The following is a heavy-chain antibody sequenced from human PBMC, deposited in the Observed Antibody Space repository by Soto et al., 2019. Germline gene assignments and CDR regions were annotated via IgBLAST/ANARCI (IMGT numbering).Heavy chain of an antibody. J-gene: IGHJ4*02. CDR1: GFTFSSYG. CDR3: ARDFLSTPGPHPYYFDY. Sequence: PGGSLRPSCAASGFTFSSYGMHWVRQAPGKGLEWVAVIWYDGSNKYYADSVKGRFTISRDNSKNTLYLQMNSLRAEDTAVYYCARDFLSTPGPHPYYFDYWGQGTLVTVSS. CDR2: IWYDGSNK. D-gene: IGHD1-1*01. V-gene: IGHV3-33*01.